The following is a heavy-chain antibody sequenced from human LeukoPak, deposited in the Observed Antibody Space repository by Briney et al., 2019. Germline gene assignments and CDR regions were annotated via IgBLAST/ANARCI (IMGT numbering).Heavy chain of an antibody. V-gene: IGHV3-66*01. Sequence: GGSLRLSCAASGFTVSSKYMSWVRQAPGRGLEWVSVIYSGGGTSYADSVKGRFTISRDASKTTLYLKINCLAAEDTAVYYCAGPGSYSNGGVMNDYWGQGNLVTVSS. J-gene: IGHJ4*02. D-gene: IGHD6-19*01. CDR2: IYSGGGT. CDR3: AGPGSYSNGGVMNDY. CDR1: GFTVSSKY.